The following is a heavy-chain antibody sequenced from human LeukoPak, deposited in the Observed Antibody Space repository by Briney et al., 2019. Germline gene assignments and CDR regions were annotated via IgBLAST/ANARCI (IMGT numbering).Heavy chain of an antibody. D-gene: IGHD3-22*01. J-gene: IGHJ4*02. Sequence: GGSLRLSCAASGFIFRDYYMSWIRQAPGKGLEWISYMSSSGSSRYYADSVKGRFTISRDNAKNSLYLQTNSLRVEDTAVYYCAKSPLFYYDSSDYYYFDYWGPGTLVTVSS. CDR1: GFIFRDYY. V-gene: IGHV3-11*01. CDR2: MSSSGSSR. CDR3: AKSPLFYYDSSDYYYFDY.